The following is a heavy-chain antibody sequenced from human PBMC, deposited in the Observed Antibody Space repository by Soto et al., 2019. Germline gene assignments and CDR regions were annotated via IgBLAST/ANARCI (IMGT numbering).Heavy chain of an antibody. V-gene: IGHV1-8*01. J-gene: IGHJ5*02. CDR2: MNPNRGNT. D-gene: IGHD4-17*01. CDR3: ARGIKYGDYSRWFDP. Sequence: QVQLVQSGAEVKKPGASGKVSCRASGYTFTVYKITWGGKATGQGFEYLGWMNPNRGNTGYVKKFQGRVTMTRDTSMSTAYMELSSLQSEDTAVYYCARGIKYGDYSRWFDPWGPGTLVTVSS. CDR1: GYTFTVYK.